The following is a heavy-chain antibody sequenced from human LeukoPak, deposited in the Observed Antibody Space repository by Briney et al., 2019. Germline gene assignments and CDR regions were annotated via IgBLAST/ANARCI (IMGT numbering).Heavy chain of an antibody. CDR2: INPSGGST. J-gene: IGHJ4*02. CDR3: ARDGLRVDTAMVPYFDY. Sequence: GASVKVSCKASGYTFTSYYMHWVRQAPGQGLEWMGIINPSGGSTSYAQKFQGRVTITTDESTSTAYMELSSLRSEDTAVYYCARDGLRVDTAMVPYFDYWGQGTLVTVSS. V-gene: IGHV1-46*01. CDR1: GYTFTSYY. D-gene: IGHD5-18*01.